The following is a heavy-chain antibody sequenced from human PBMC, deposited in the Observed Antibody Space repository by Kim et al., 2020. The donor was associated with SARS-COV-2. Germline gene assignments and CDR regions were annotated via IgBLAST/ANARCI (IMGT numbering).Heavy chain of an antibody. D-gene: IGHD3-10*01. CDR1: GGSISSYY. V-gene: IGHV4-59*08. J-gene: IGHJ4*02. CDR2: IYYSGNT. Sequence: SETLSLTCTVSGGSISSYYWGWIRQPPGKGLEWIGNIYYSGNTNYNPSLKSRVTISVDTSRNQFSLRLSSVTAADTAIYYCAGNEADYYGSGRFHYWGQGILVTVSS. CDR3: AGNEADYYGSGRFHY.